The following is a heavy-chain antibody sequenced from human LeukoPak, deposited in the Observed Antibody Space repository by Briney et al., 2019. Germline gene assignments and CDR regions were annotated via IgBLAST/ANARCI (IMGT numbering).Heavy chain of an antibody. CDR2: ISAYNGNT. Sequence: ASVKVSCKASGYTFTSYDIKWVRQATGQGLEWMGWISAYNGNTNYAQKLQGRVTMTTDTSTSTAHMEMRSLRSDDTAVYYCARVGRGSGWYVDYWGQGTLVTVSS. D-gene: IGHD6-19*01. CDR3: ARVGRGSGWYVDY. CDR1: GYTFTSYD. J-gene: IGHJ4*02. V-gene: IGHV1-18*01.